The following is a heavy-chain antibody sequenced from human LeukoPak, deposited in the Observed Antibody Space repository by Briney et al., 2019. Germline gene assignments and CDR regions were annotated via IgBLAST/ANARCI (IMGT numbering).Heavy chain of an antibody. CDR2: IIPIFGTA. CDR1: GGTFSSYA. Sequence: ASVKVSCKASGGTFSSYAISWVRQAPGQGLEWMGGIIPIFGTADYAQKFQGRVTITADKSTSTAYMELSSLRSEDTAVYYCARDPVNGDYHSDAFDIWGQETMVTVSS. J-gene: IGHJ3*02. V-gene: IGHV1-69*06. D-gene: IGHD4-17*01. CDR3: ARDPVNGDYHSDAFDI.